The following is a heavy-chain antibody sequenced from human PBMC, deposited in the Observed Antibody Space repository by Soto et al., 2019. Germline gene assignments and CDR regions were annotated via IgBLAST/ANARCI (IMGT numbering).Heavy chain of an antibody. V-gene: IGHV5-51*01. J-gene: IGHJ5*02. CDR1: GYRFTSYW. CDR3: ARQFYSGYDRGGWFDP. CDR2: IYPGDSDT. D-gene: IGHD5-12*01. Sequence: GESLKISCKGSGYRFTSYWIARVRQMPGKGLEWMGIIYPGDSDTRCSPSFQGQVTISADKSITTAYLQWSSLKASDTAIYYCARQFYSGYDRGGWFDPWGQGTLVTVSS.